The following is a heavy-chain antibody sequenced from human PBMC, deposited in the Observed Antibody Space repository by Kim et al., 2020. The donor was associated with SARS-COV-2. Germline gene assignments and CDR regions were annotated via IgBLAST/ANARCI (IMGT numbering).Heavy chain of an antibody. V-gene: IGHV4-34*01. CDR1: GGSFSGYY. J-gene: IGHJ4*02. CDR3: ARVWSGITMVPGEHDY. Sequence: SETLSLTCAVYGGSFSGYYWSWIRQPPGKGLEWIGEINHSGSTNYNPSLKSRVTISVDTSKNQFSLKLSSVTAADTAVYYCARVWSGITMVPGEHDYWGQGTLVTVSS. D-gene: IGHD3-10*01. CDR2: INHSGST.